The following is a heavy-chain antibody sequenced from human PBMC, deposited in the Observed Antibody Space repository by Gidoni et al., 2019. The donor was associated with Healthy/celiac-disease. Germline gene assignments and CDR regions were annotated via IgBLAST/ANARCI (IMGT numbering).Heavy chain of an antibody. CDR1: GFTFDDYA. D-gene: IGHD4-17*01. CDR3: AKGYGDYTWYFDY. CDR2: ISLNSGSI. Sequence: EVQLVASGGGLVQPGRSLRLSCAASGFTFDDYAMHWVRQAPGNGLEWVSGISLNSGSIGYADSVKGRFTISRDNAKNSLYLQMNSLRAEDTALYYCAKGYGDYTWYFDYWCQGTLVTVSS. J-gene: IGHJ4*02. V-gene: IGHV3-9*01.